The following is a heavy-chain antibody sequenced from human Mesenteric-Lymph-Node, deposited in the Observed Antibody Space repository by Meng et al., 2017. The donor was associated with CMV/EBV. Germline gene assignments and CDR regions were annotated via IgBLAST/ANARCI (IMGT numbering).Heavy chain of an antibody. Sequence: SVGTFSRYAIRWVRQAPGQGLECMGEILPILGIANYAQNFQGRVTITADKSTSTAYMELSSLRSEDTAVYYCARIHCSGGSCSHLAYWGQGTLVTVSS. V-gene: IGHV1-69*10. D-gene: IGHD2-15*01. CDR2: ILPILGIA. CDR3: ARIHCSGGSCSHLAY. J-gene: IGHJ4*02. CDR1: VGTFSRYA.